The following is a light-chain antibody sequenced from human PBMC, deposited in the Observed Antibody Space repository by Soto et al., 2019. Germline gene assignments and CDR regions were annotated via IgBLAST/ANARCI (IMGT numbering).Light chain of an antibody. CDR2: GAS. J-gene: IGKJ1*01. V-gene: IGKV3-20*01. CDR1: QIVSSNY. Sequence: EIVLTQSPGTLSLSPGERATLSCRASQIVSSNYLAWYQQKPGQAPRLLISGASIRPADIPERFSGSGSGTDFTLTISRLELDDFAVNYCQHNGTPRAFSQGTKV. CDR3: QHNGTPRA.